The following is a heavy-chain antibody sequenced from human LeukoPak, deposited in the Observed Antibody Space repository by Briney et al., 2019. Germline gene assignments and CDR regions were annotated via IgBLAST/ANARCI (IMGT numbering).Heavy chain of an antibody. D-gene: IGHD1-26*01. CDR2: ICTSGST. CDR1: GGSISTYC. CDR3: ARDIVGATGAFDI. J-gene: IGHJ3*02. Sequence: SETLSLTCTVSGGSISTYCWSWIRQPAGKGLEWIGHICTSGSTNYNPSLKSRVTISVDTSKNQFSLKLSSVTAADTAVYYCARDIVGATGAFDIWGQGTMVTVSS. V-gene: IGHV4-4*07.